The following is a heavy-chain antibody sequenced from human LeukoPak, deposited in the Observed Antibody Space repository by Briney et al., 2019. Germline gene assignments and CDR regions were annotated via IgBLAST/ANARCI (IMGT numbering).Heavy chain of an antibody. CDR2: INHSGST. J-gene: IGHJ4*02. D-gene: IGHD6-13*01. CDR1: GESFSGYY. Sequence: SETLSLTCAVYGESFSGYYWSWIRQPPGKGLVWIGEINHSGSTNYNPSLKSRVTIFVDTSKNQSFLKLSPVTAADMAVYYCASISVIGIAAAGNNSWGQGTLVTV. V-gene: IGHV4-34*01. CDR3: ASISVIGIAAAGNNS.